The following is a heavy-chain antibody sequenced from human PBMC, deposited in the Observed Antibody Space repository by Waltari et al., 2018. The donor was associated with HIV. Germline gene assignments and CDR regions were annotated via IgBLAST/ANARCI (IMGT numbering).Heavy chain of an antibody. CDR2: IFYNGSA. CDR3: ARSPRGEQWLAY. Sequence: QLQLQESGPGLVQPSETLSLTCTVSGGSISSSSYFWGWLRQSPGQGLDWIGSIFYNGSANYNPSLKSRATLSGDTAKNQFSLKLNSVTAADTAVYYCARSPRGEQWLAYWGQGTLVTVSS. D-gene: IGHD6-19*01. J-gene: IGHJ1*01. V-gene: IGHV4-39*01. CDR1: GGSISSSSYF.